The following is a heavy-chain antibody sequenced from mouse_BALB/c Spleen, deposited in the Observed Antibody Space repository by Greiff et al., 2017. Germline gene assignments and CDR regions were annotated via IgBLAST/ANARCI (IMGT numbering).Heavy chain of an antibody. CDR3: ARGSYAMDY. J-gene: IGHJ4*01. Sequence: EVKVVESGAELVKPGASVKLSCTASGFNIKDTYMHWVKQRPEQGLEWIGRIDPANGNTKYDPKFQGKATITADTSSNTAYLQLSSLTSEDTAVYYCARGSYAMDYWGQGTSVTVSS. V-gene: IGHV14-3*02. CDR1: GFNIKDTY. CDR2: IDPANGNT.